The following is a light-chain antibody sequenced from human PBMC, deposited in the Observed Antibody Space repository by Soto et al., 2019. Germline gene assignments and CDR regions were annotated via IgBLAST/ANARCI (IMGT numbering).Light chain of an antibody. CDR3: QQSYSTPYT. CDR1: QSISSY. CDR2: AAS. V-gene: IGKV1-39*01. J-gene: IGKJ2*01. Sequence: DIQMTQSASSLSASVGDRVTITCRASQSISSYLNWYQQKPGKAPKLLIYAASSLQSGVPSRFSGSGSGTDFTLTISSLQPEDFATYYCQQSYSTPYTFGQGTKVDIK.